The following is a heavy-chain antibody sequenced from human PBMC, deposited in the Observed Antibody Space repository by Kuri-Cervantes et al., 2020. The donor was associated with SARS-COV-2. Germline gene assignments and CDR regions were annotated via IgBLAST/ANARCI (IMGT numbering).Heavy chain of an antibody. J-gene: IGHJ3*02. CDR1: HYTVTIYG. Sequence: SSEKVSCKRSHYTVTIYGISWVRQAPGQGLEWMGGIIPIFGTANYAQKFQGRVTITADESTSTAYMELSSLRSEDAAVYYCASRDWHGDYYDSSGYYSDAFDIWGQGTMVTVSS. CDR3: ASRDWHGDYYDSSGYYSDAFDI. D-gene: IGHD3-22*01. V-gene: IGHV1-69*13. CDR2: IIPIFGTA.